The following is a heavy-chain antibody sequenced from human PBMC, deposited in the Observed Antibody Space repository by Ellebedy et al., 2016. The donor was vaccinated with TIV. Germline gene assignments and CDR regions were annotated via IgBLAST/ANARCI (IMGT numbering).Heavy chain of an antibody. Sequence: GESLKISCAASGFTFSRYAMSWVRQAPGKGLEWVSATSGSGGSTYSADSVKGRFTISRDNSKNTLYLQMNSLRAEDTAVYYCAKLRGATGSWYFDLWGRGTLVPVSS. CDR3: AKLRGATGSWYFDL. D-gene: IGHD1-26*01. V-gene: IGHV3-23*01. CDR2: TSGSGGST. CDR1: GFTFSRYA. J-gene: IGHJ2*01.